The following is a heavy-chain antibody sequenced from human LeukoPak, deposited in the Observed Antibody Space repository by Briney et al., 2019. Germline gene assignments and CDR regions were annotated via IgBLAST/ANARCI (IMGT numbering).Heavy chain of an antibody. D-gene: IGHD6-13*01. CDR1: GFTFSSYG. Sequence: GGSLRLSCAASGFTFSSYGMHWVRQAPGKGLEWVAFIRYDGSNKYYADSVKGRFTISRDNSKNTLYLQMNSLRAEDTAVYYCARAYSSSWYYYYMDVWGKGTTVTVSS. J-gene: IGHJ6*03. CDR2: IRYDGSNK. V-gene: IGHV3-30*02. CDR3: ARAYSSSWYYYYMDV.